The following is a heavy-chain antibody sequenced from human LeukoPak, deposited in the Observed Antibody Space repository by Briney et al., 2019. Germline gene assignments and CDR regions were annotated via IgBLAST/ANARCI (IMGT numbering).Heavy chain of an antibody. D-gene: IGHD3-10*01. V-gene: IGHV4-59*01. Sequence: SETLSLTCSVFGLSFNNNYWSWIRQPPGKGLEWIGHIHYSGSTTYNPSLKSRVTISQDTSRNQCSLNLTSLSPADTAAYYCAKDRGTPPYAVDYWSQGVLVTLSS. CDR2: IHYSGST. CDR1: GLSFNNNY. J-gene: IGHJ4*02. CDR3: AKDRGTPPYAVDY.